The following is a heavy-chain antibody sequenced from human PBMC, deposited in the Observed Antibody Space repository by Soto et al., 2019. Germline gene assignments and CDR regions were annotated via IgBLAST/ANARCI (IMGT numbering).Heavy chain of an antibody. Sequence: ASVKVSCKASGYTFTSYDINWVRQATGQGLEWMGWMNPNSGNTGYAQKFQGRVTMTRNTSISTAYMELSSLRSEDTAVYYCARGRRVVWWFDPWGRGTPVTVSS. CDR3: ARGRRVVWWFDP. CDR1: GYTFTSYD. CDR2: MNPNSGNT. V-gene: IGHV1-8*01. J-gene: IGHJ5*02. D-gene: IGHD2-8*01.